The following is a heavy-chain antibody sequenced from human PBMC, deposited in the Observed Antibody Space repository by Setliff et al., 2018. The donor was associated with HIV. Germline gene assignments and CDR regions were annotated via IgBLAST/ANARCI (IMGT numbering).Heavy chain of an antibody. Sequence: SETLSLTCTVSGGSIRSSTYYWGWIRQPPGKGLEWIGTIYYSGSTYYNPSLKSRVTISVDTSKNQFSLKLSSVTAADTAVYYCARHSPTYCSGTSCYDNWFDPWGQGTLVTVSS. D-gene: IGHD2-2*01. CDR1: GGSIRSSTYY. CDR3: ARHSPTYCSGTSCYDNWFDP. V-gene: IGHV4-39*01. J-gene: IGHJ5*02. CDR2: IYYSGST.